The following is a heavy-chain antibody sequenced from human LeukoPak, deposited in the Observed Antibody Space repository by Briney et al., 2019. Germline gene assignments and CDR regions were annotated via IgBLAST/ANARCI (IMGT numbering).Heavy chain of an antibody. Sequence: GASVKVSCKASGYIFTGYYMHWARQAPGQGLEWMGWINPNSGGTNYAQKFQGRVTMTRDTSISTAYMELSRLRSDDTAVYYCARGLADSSGYGYYWGQGTLVTVSS. CDR3: ARGLADSSGYGYY. CDR1: GYIFTGYY. D-gene: IGHD3-22*01. J-gene: IGHJ4*02. V-gene: IGHV1-2*02. CDR2: INPNSGGT.